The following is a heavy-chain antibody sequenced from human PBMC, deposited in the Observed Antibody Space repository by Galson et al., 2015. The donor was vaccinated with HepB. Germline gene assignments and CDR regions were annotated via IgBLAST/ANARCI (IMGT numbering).Heavy chain of an antibody. Sequence: ETLSLTCTVSGGSISSYYWSWIRQPPGKGLEWIGYIYYSGSTNYNPSLKSRVTISVDTSKNQFSLKLSSVTAADTAVYYCARGGREQRWFYNWFDPWGQGTLVTVSS. CDR3: ARGGREQRWFYNWFDP. CDR2: IYYSGST. V-gene: IGHV4-59*01. D-gene: IGHD4-23*01. J-gene: IGHJ5*02. CDR1: GGSISSYY.